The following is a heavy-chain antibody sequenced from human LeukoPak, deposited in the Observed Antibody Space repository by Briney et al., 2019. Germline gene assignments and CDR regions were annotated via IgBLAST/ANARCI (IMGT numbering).Heavy chain of an antibody. J-gene: IGHJ4*02. Sequence: SETLSLTCDVSGYSIRSGYYWGWIRQPPGKGLEWIGSTFHTSNTYYNLSLKSRVIISLDTSKNQFSLKLSSVTAADTAVYYCAREEDIAVDNFDYWGQGTLVTVSS. CDR2: TFHTSNT. CDR3: AREEDIAVDNFDY. D-gene: IGHD6-19*01. V-gene: IGHV4-38-2*02. CDR1: GYSIRSGYY.